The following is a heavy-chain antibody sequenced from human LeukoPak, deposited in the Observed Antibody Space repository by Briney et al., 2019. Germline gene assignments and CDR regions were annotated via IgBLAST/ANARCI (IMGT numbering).Heavy chain of an antibody. CDR3: ARRAGAYSHPYDY. D-gene: IGHD4/OR15-4a*01. CDR1: GFTFSDYY. CDR2: ISGSGGST. J-gene: IGHJ4*02. Sequence: GGSLRLSCAASGFTFSDYYMSWIRQAPGKGLEWVSAISGSGGSTYYADSVKGRFTVSRDNSKNTLYLQMNSLRAEDTAVYYCARRAGAYSHPYDYWGQGTLVTVSS. V-gene: IGHV3-23*01.